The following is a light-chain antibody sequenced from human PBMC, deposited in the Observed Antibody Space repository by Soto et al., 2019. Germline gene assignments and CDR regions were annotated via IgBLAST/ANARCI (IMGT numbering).Light chain of an antibody. CDR2: GAS. CDR1: QSVSSN. J-gene: IGKJ3*01. V-gene: IGKV3-15*01. Sequence: EIVMTQSPATLSVSPGERATHSCRASQSVSSNLAWYQQKPGQAPRLLIYGASTRATGIAARFSGSGSGTEFTLTISSLQSEDFAVYYCQQYNNWPPLTFGPGTKVDIK. CDR3: QQYNNWPPLT.